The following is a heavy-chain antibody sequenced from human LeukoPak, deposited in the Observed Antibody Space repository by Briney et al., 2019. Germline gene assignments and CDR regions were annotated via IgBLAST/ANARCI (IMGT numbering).Heavy chain of an antibody. Sequence: GGFLRLSCAASGFTFSSYAMHWVRQAPGKGLEWVSYISSSGSTIYSADSVKGRFTISRDNAKNSLYLQMNSLRAEDTAVYYCARRYSSSWYRSAFDIWGQGTMVTVSS. CDR2: ISSSGSTI. J-gene: IGHJ3*02. CDR3: ARRYSSSWYRSAFDI. D-gene: IGHD6-13*01. CDR1: GFTFSSYA. V-gene: IGHV3-48*03.